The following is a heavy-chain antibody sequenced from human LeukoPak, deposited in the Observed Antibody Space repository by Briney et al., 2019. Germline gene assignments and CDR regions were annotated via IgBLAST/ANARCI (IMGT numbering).Heavy chain of an antibody. CDR3: AREIAAAGPRWFDP. CDR2: INHSGST. J-gene: IGHJ5*02. Sequence: SATLSLTCAVYGGSFSGYYWSWIRQPPGKGLEWIGEINHSGSTNYNPSLKSRVTISVDTSKNQFSLKLSSVTAADTAVYYCAREIAAAGPRWFDPWGQGTLVTVSS. CDR1: GGSFSGYY. D-gene: IGHD6-13*01. V-gene: IGHV4-34*01.